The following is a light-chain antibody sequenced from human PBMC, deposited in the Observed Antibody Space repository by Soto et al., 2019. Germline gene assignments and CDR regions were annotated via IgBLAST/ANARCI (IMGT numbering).Light chain of an antibody. Sequence: EIVLTQSPGTLSLSPGERATLSCRASQSVSSSYLAWYQQKPGQAPRLLIYGASSRATGIPDRFSGSRSGTHFTLTISSLEPDDFAVYYCQQYGSSPTWTFGQRTKVEIK. V-gene: IGKV3-20*01. CDR3: QQYGSSPTWT. CDR2: GAS. J-gene: IGKJ1*01. CDR1: QSVSSSY.